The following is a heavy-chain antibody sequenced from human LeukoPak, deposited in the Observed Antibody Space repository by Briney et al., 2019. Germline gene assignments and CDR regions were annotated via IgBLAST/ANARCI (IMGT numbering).Heavy chain of an antibody. CDR3: ARGPYNDYVWGSYRSHFDY. V-gene: IGHV4-59*08. Sequence: SETLSLTCTVSGGSISSYYWSWIRQPPGKGLEWIGYIYYSGSTNYNPSLKSRVTISVDTSKNQFSLKLSSVTAADTAVYYCARGPYNDYVWGSYRSHFDYWGQGTLVTVSS. D-gene: IGHD3-16*02. J-gene: IGHJ4*02. CDR1: GGSISSYY. CDR2: IYYSGST.